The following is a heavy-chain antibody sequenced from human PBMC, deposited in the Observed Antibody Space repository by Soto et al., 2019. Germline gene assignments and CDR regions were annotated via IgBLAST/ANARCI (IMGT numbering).Heavy chain of an antibody. CDR2: VSPAGTT. Sequence: EVQLLESGGGLVQPGGSLRLSCAASGFSFSSYGMNWVRLAPGEGLEWVSTVSPAGTTLYADSVRGRFTISRDNSKSTMDLQMNGQRVDDTAIYYCVRSWAYWGRGTVVTVSS. CDR1: GFSFSSYG. V-gene: IGHV3-23*01. J-gene: IGHJ4*02. D-gene: IGHD6-13*01. CDR3: VRSWAY.